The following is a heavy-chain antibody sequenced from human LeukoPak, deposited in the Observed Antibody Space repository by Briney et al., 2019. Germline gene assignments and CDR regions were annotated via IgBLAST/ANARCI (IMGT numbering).Heavy chain of an antibody. D-gene: IGHD4-23*01. J-gene: IGHJ4*02. CDR2: INPSGGST. V-gene: IGHV1-46*01. Sequence: ASVKVSCKASGYTFTSYYMHWVRQAPGQGLEWMGIINPSGGSTSYAPKFQGRVTMTRATSTSTVYMELSSLRSEDTAVYYCARRGLGYGGNYYFDYWGQGTLVTVSS. CDR1: GYTFTSYY. CDR3: ARRGLGYGGNYYFDY.